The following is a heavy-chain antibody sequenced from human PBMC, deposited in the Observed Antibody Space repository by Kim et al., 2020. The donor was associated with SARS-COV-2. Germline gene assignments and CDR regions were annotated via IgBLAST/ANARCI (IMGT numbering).Heavy chain of an antibody. CDR3: ARDLVVAATSSYYYYGMDV. V-gene: IGHV1-2*02. Sequence: ASVKVSCKASGYTFTGYYMHWVRQAPGQGLEWMGWINPNSGGTNYAQKFQGRVTMTRDTSISTAYMELSRLRSDDTAVYYCARDLVVAATSSYYYYGMDVWGQGTTVTVSS. D-gene: IGHD2-15*01. CDR1: GYTFTGYY. CDR2: INPNSGGT. J-gene: IGHJ6*02.